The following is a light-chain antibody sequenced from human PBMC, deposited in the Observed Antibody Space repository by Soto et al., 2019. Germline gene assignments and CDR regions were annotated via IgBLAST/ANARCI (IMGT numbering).Light chain of an antibody. V-gene: IGLV2-14*01. CDR1: SRDIGGYNY. CDR2: DVT. J-gene: IGLJ1*01. Sequence: QSVLTQPASVSGSLGQSITISCTGTSRDIGGYNYVSWYQHHPRKAPKLMIYDVTNRPSGVSSRFSGSKSGNRASLTISGLLAEDEADYYFSSYTSSSTLDFVFGTGTKVTV. CDR3: SSYTSSSTLDFV.